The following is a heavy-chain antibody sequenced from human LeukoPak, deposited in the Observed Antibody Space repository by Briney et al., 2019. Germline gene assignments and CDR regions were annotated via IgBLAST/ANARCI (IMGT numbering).Heavy chain of an antibody. CDR3: ARESPWIQLWLYDY. CDR2: INPNSGGT. CDR1: GYTFTGYY. J-gene: IGHJ4*02. V-gene: IGHV1-2*06. D-gene: IGHD5-18*01. Sequence: GASVKVSCKASGYTFTGYYMHWVRQAPGQGLGWMGRINPNSGGTNYAQKFQGRVTMTRDTSISTAYMELSRLRSDDTAVYYCARESPWIQLWLYDYWGQGTLVTVSS.